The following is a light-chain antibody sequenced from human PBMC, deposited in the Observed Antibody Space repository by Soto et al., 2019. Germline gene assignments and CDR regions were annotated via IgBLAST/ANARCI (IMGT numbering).Light chain of an antibody. J-gene: IGLJ2*01. Sequence: QSVLTQPPSVSGAPGQRVNISCTGSSSNNGAGYDVHWYQQLPGTAPKLLISGTSNRPTGVPDRFSGSKSGTSASLAITGLHAEDEADYYCQSSDSSLSGVVFGGGTKLTVL. CDR1: SSNNGAGYD. CDR2: GTS. V-gene: IGLV1-40*01. CDR3: QSSDSSLSGVV.